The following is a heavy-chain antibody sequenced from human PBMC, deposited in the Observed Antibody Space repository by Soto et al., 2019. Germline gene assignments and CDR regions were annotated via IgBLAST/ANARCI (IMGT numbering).Heavy chain of an antibody. J-gene: IGHJ5*02. CDR1: GYTFTSYA. D-gene: IGHD3-22*01. V-gene: IGHV1-69*06. Sequence: VASVKVSCKASGYTFTSYAMHWVRQAPGQGLEWMGGIIPIFGTANYAQKFQGRVTITADKSTSTAYMELSSLRSEDTAVYYCARGGLDSSGSNWFDPWGQGTLVTVSS. CDR3: ARGGLDSSGSNWFDP. CDR2: IIPIFGTA.